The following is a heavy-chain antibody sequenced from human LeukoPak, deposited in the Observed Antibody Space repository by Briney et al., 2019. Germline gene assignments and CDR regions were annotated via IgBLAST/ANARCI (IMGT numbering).Heavy chain of an antibody. Sequence: GGSLRLSCAASGFTFSSYSMNWVRQAPGKGLEWVSSISSSSSYIYYADSVKGRFTISRDNAKNTLYLQMNSLRAEDTAVYYCAKFDYYGSGSYYKRDWFDPWGQGTLVTVSS. J-gene: IGHJ5*02. V-gene: IGHV3-21*01. CDR2: ISSSSSYI. CDR1: GFTFSSYS. D-gene: IGHD3-10*01. CDR3: AKFDYYGSGSYYKRDWFDP.